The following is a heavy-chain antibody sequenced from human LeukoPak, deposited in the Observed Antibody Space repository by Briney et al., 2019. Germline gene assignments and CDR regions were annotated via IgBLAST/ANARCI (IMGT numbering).Heavy chain of an antibody. CDR2: ISSSSSYI. Sequence: GGSLRLSCAASGFTFSSYSTNWVRQAPGKGLEWVSSISSSSSYIYYADSVKGRFTISRDNAKNSLYLQMNSLRAEDTALYYCAREGGRGYSYGYGNWFDPWGQGTLVTVSS. CDR1: GFTFSSYS. CDR3: AREGGRGYSYGYGNWFDP. D-gene: IGHD5-18*01. V-gene: IGHV3-21*01. J-gene: IGHJ5*02.